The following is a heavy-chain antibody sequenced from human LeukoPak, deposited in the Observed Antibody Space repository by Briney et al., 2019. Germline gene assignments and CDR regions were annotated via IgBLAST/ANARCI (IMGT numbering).Heavy chain of an antibody. CDR3: AKEGPTGTTKFDY. V-gene: IGHV3-23*01. Sequence: PGGSLRLSCAASGFTSSSYAMSWLRQAPGKGLEWVSAISGNGGTTYYADSVKGRSTISRDNSKNTLSLQLNSLRAEDTAVYYCAKEGPTGTTKFDYWGQGTLVTVSS. CDR2: ISGNGGTT. CDR1: GFTSSSYA. J-gene: IGHJ4*02. D-gene: IGHD1-1*01.